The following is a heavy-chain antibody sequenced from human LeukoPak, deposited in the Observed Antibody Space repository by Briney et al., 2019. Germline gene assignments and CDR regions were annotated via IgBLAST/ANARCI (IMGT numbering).Heavy chain of an antibody. Sequence: SETLSLTCNVSGESISSHYWSWTRQSPGKGLEWIGYITNSGTTKFNPSLKSQVTISRDTSKNQISLRLSSVTAADTAMYYCAKSNGYGPIDYWGRGTLVTVSS. CDR3: AKSNGYGPIDY. V-gene: IGHV4-59*08. J-gene: IGHJ4*02. CDR2: ITNSGTT. CDR1: GESISSHY. D-gene: IGHD5-12*01.